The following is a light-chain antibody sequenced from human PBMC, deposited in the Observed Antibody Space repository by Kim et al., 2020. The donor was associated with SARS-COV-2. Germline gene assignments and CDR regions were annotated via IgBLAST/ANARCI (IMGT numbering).Light chain of an antibody. V-gene: IGLV10-54*04. CDR1: TNNVGNQG. Sequence: QTATLTCTGDTNNVGNQGAAWLQQHRGRPPKLLSYRNDNRPSWISERFSASRSGNTASLTITGLQPEDEADYYCSSWDSSLNSYVFGTGTKVTVL. CDR2: RND. CDR3: SSWDSSLNSYV. J-gene: IGLJ1*01.